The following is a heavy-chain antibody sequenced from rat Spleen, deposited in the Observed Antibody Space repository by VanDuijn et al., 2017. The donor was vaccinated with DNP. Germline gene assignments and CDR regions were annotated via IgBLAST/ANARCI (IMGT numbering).Heavy chain of an antibody. D-gene: IGHD1-1*01. Sequence: EVQLVESGGGLVQPGRSLKLSCVASGFTFNYYWMAWIRQVPGKGLEWIASITGGSGTTYYPDSVKGRFTISRDNARSILYLQMDSLGSEDTATYYCTRRDSSLLLHGFFDYWGQGVMVTVSS. CDR2: ITGGSGTT. J-gene: IGHJ2*01. CDR3: TRRDSSLLLHGFFDY. CDR1: GFTFNYYW. V-gene: IGHV5-31*01.